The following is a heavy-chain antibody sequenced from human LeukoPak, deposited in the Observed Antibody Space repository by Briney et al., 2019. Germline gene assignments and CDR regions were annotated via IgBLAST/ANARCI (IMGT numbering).Heavy chain of an antibody. Sequence: ASVKVSCKASGYTFTGYGISWVRQAPGQGLEWMGWTSAYNGNTNYAQKLQGRVTMTTDTSTSTAYMELRSLRSDDTAVYYCAKGSADPSYYYYMDVWGKGTTVTVSS. D-gene: IGHD3-10*01. CDR2: TSAYNGNT. J-gene: IGHJ6*03. CDR1: GYTFTGYG. V-gene: IGHV1-18*01. CDR3: AKGSADPSYYYYMDV.